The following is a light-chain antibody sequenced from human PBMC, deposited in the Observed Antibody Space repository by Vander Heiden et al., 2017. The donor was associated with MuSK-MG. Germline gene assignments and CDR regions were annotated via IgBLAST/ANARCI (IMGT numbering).Light chain of an antibody. CDR3: QVSDSTSDQVQ. V-gene: IGLV3-21*04. Sequence: VVTQPPSVSVAPGKTATITCGGDRIGSRSVYWYQQKTGQAPLLVIYYDKERPSGIPARFSGSSSGNTATLTISTVEAGDEADYFGQVSDSTSDQVQLGGGTKLT. CDR1: RIGSRS. CDR2: YDK. J-gene: IGLJ2*01.